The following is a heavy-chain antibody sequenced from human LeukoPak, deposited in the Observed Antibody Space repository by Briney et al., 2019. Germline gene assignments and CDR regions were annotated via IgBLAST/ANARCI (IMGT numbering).Heavy chain of an antibody. J-gene: IGHJ4*02. Sequence: GGSLRLSCVASGLIFSTSGMHWVRQAPGRGLWWVASISYDGTDKHYADSVKGRFTISRDNAKNTLFLQMNSLTIEDTAFYYCTGQTYYFDSGTSFDYWGQGTLVTVSS. CDR3: TGQTYYFDSGTSFDY. CDR2: ISYDGTDK. V-gene: IGHV3-30*03. D-gene: IGHD3-10*01. CDR1: GLIFSTSG.